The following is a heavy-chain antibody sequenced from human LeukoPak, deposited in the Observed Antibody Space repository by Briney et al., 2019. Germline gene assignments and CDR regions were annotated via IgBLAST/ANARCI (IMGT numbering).Heavy chain of an antibody. CDR3: ARGLGLYYYDSSGGGPGY. V-gene: IGHV3-53*01. CDR2: IYSGGST. Sequence: GGSLRLSCAASGFTVSSNYMSWVRQAPGKGLEWVSVIYSGGSTYYADSVKGRFTISRDNSKNTLYLQMNSLRAEDTAVYYCARGLGLYYYDSSGGGPGYWGQGTLVTVSS. CDR1: GFTVSSNY. J-gene: IGHJ4*02. D-gene: IGHD3-22*01.